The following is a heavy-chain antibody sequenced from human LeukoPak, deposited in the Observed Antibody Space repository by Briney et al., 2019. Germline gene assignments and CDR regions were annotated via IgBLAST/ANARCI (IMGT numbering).Heavy chain of an antibody. CDR2: ISNDGSNK. J-gene: IGHJ5*02. CDR3: AKDSSSRARGWFDP. CDR1: GFTFSSYG. Sequence: PGGSLRLSCAASGFTFSSYGMHWVRQAPGKGLEWVAVISNDGSNKYYADSVKGRFTISRDNSKNTLYLQMNSLRAEDTAVYYCAKDSSSRARGWFDPWGQGTLVTVSS. D-gene: IGHD6-13*01. V-gene: IGHV3-30*18.